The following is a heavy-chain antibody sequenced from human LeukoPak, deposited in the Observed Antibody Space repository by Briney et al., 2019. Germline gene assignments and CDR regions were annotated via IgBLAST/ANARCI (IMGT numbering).Heavy chain of an antibody. CDR1: GFTFSSYG. D-gene: IGHD1-26*01. Sequence: GRSLRPSCAASGFTFSSYGMHWVRQAPGKWLEWAAVISYDGSNKYYADYVKGRFTISRDNSKNTLYLQMNSLRAEDTAVYYCAHIVGATYVFSGYFDYWGQGTLVTVSS. CDR3: AHIVGATYVFSGYFDY. J-gene: IGHJ4*02. V-gene: IGHV3-30*03. CDR2: ISYDGSNK.